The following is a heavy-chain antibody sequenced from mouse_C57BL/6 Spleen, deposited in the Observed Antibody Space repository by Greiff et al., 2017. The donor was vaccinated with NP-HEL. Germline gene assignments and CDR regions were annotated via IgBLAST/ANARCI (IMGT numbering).Heavy chain of an antibody. V-gene: IGHV2-9*01. CDR2: ICGGGST. CDR1: GFSLTSYG. Sequence: QVQLKESGPGLVAPSQSLSITCTVSGFSLTSYGVDWVRQPPGKGLEWLGVICGGGSTNYNSALMSRLSISKDNSKSQVFLKMNSLQTDDTAMYYCAKRGYGSSSFAYWGQGTLVTVSA. D-gene: IGHD1-1*01. CDR3: AKRGYGSSSFAY. J-gene: IGHJ3*01.